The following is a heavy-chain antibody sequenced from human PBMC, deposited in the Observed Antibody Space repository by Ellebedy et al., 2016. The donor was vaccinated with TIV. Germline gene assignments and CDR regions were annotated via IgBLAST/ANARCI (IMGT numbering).Heavy chain of an antibody. CDR2: ISSSSTT. V-gene: IGHV3-48*01. D-gene: IGHD3-22*01. Sequence: GGSLRLSXAASGFTFSNYAMNWVRQAPGKGLEWVSYISSSSTTYYPDSVKGRFTISRDNARNSLYLQMNSLTAEDTAFYFCARLGSFITLNYWYFDLWGRGTLVTVSS. CDR1: GFTFSNYA. J-gene: IGHJ2*01. CDR3: ARLGSFITLNYWYFDL.